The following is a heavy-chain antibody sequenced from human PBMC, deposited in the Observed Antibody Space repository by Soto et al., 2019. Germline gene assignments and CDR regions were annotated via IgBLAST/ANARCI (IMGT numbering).Heavy chain of an antibody. CDR1: GYTFTSYY. J-gene: IGHJ6*02. CDR3: ARDGAYGSGSYYNVYYYYGMDV. CDR2: FNPSGGST. D-gene: IGHD3-10*01. V-gene: IGHV1-46*01. Sequence: QVQLVQSGAEGKRPGASGKVSCKAFGYTFTSYYMHWVGQALEKGLGGMGIFNPSGGSTSYAQKFQGRVTMTRDTSTSTVYMELSSLRSEDTAVYYCARDGAYGSGSYYNVYYYYGMDVWGQGTTVTVSS.